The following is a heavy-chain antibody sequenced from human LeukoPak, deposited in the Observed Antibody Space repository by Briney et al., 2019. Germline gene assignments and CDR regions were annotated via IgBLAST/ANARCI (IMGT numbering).Heavy chain of an antibody. V-gene: IGHV3-74*01. CDR2: INSDGSST. J-gene: IGHJ6*02. D-gene: IGHD4-17*01. CDR1: GFTFSSYW. Sequence: GGSLRLSCAASGFTFSSYWMHWVRHAPGKGLVWVSRINSDGSSTSYADSVKGRFTISRDNAKNTLYLQMNSLRAEDTAVYYCARGTVYYYYGMDVWGQGTTVTVSS. CDR3: ARGTVYYYYGMDV.